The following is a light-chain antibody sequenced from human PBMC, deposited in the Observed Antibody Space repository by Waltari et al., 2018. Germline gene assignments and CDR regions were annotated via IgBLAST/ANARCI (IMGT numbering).Light chain of an antibody. CDR2: KSS. CDR1: QHISAW. J-gene: IGKJ1*01. V-gene: IGKV1-5*03. CDR3: HHYDGYSRT. Sequence: DIQLTQSPSTLSASIGDRVTITCRASQHISAWLAWYQQKPGKAPKLLIYKSSSSGSVVSSRFTGSGSGTDFTLTISGLQPDDFATYYCHHYDGYSRTFGQGTRVEVK.